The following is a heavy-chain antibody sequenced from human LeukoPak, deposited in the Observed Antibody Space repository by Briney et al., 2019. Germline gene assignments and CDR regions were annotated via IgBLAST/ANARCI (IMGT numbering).Heavy chain of an antibody. V-gene: IGHV3-33*01. CDR2: TWSDGSDK. J-gene: IGHJ5*02. Sequence: PGKSLRLSCAASGFSFSNYVIQWVRQAPGKGLERVAVTWSDGSDKYYADSVKGRFSISRDNSKNTLYLQMNSLRAEDTALYFCARAQSATLSYHFDLWGQGTLVTVSS. CDR3: ARAQSATLSYHFDL. D-gene: IGHD1-14*01. CDR1: GFSFSNYV.